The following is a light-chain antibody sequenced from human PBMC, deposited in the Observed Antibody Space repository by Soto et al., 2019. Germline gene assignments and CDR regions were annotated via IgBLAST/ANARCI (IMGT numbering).Light chain of an antibody. J-gene: IGLJ2*01. CDR3: AAWDDSLVSVL. Sequence: QSVLTQPPSASATPGQRVTISCSGGSSNIGSNSVFWYQQFPGTAPKLLIYINNRRPSGVPDRFSGSKSGTSASLVISGLRSEDEAEYYCAAWDDSLVSVLFGGGTKLTVL. V-gene: IGLV1-47*02. CDR2: INN. CDR1: SSNIGSNS.